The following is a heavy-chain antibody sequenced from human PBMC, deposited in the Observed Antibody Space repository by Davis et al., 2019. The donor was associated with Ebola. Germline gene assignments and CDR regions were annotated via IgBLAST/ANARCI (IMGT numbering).Heavy chain of an antibody. Sequence: ASVKVSCKSSGHLYLHWVRQAPGQGLEWMGWMNPNSGNTGYAQKFQGRVTMTRNTSISTAYMELSSLRSEDTAVYYCARGARSDDPRGAFDIWGQGIMVTVSS. CDR2: MNPNSGNT. J-gene: IGHJ3*02. CDR1: GHLY. D-gene: IGHD3-16*01. CDR3: ARGARSDDPRGAFDI. V-gene: IGHV1-8*01.